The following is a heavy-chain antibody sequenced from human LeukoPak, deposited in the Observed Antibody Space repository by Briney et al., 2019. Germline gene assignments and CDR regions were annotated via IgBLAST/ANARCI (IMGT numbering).Heavy chain of an antibody. V-gene: IGHV3-33*01. CDR3: ARDSYYDFWSGYGYYYGMDV. D-gene: IGHD3-3*01. CDR2: IWYDGNDK. Sequence: RSLRLSCAASGFTLSTYGMHWVRQAPGKGVEGVATIWYDGNDKTYADSVKGRFIISRDNSKNTLYLQINSLRFEDTAVYYCARDSYYDFWSGYGYYYGMDVWGQGTTVTVSS. CDR1: GFTLSTYG. J-gene: IGHJ6*02.